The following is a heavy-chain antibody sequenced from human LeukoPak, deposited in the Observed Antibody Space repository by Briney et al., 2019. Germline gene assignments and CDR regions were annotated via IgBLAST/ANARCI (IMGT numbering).Heavy chain of an antibody. Sequence: PGGSLRLSCAASGIIFSNYAMHWVRQRPGKGLECISTISSDGGSTYYASSVKGRFTISRDNSKNTLYLQMGSLRAEDMAVYYCARGRQGAKTRYFDLWGRGTRVTVSS. V-gene: IGHV3-64*01. CDR1: GIIFSNYA. D-gene: IGHD1-26*01. CDR2: ISSDGGST. CDR3: ARGRQGAKTRYFDL. J-gene: IGHJ2*01.